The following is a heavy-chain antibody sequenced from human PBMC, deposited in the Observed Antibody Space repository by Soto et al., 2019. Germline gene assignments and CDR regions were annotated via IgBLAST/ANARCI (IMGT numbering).Heavy chain of an antibody. Sequence: QVQLVQSGAEVKKPGASVKVSCKTSGYTFTTYPMHWVRQAPGQRLEWMGWINAGNGNTKYSQKFQGRVTITRDTSASTAYMEQSSLRSDDTAVYYWARGLAMVRGAILDAFDMWGQGTKVTVSS. J-gene: IGHJ3*02. CDR3: ARGLAMVRGAILDAFDM. CDR2: INAGNGNT. V-gene: IGHV1-3*01. CDR1: GYTFTTYP. D-gene: IGHD3-10*01.